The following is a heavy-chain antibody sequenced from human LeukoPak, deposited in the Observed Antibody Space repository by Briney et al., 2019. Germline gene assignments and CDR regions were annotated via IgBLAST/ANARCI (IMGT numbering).Heavy chain of an antibody. J-gene: IGHJ5*02. CDR2: IYYSGST. CDR1: GGSISSYY. Sequence: PSGTLSLTCTVSGGSISSYYWSWIRQPPGKGLEWIGYIYYSGSTNYNPSLKSRVTISVDTSKNQFSLKLSSVTAADTAVYYCARGRDGYNWTALDPWGQGTLVTVSS. D-gene: IGHD5-24*01. CDR3: ARGRDGYNWTALDP. V-gene: IGHV4-59*01.